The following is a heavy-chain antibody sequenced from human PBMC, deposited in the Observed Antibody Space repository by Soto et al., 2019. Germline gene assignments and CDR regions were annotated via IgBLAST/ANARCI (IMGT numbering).Heavy chain of an antibody. CDR1: GGSISSSSYY. V-gene: IGHV4-39*01. CDR2: IYYSGST. CDR3: SGGILSGYSGYDSSY. D-gene: IGHD5-12*01. Sequence: PSDTLSLTCTVSGGSISSSSYYWGWIRQPPGKGLEWIGSIYYSGSTYYNPSLKSRVTISVDTSKNQFSLKLSSVTAADTAVYYCSGGILSGYSGYDSSYWGQGTLVTVSS. J-gene: IGHJ4*02.